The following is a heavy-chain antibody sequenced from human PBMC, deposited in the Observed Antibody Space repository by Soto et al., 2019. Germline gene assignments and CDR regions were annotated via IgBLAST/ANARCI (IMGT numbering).Heavy chain of an antibody. J-gene: IGHJ3*02. CDR3: VTDNSYAFDI. CDR1: GFTFDDYA. CDR2: ISWNSGSV. V-gene: IGHV3-9*01. D-gene: IGHD2-15*01. Sequence: EVQLVESGGGLVQPGRSLRLSCATSGFTFDDYAMHWVRQAPGKGLEWVSAISWNSGSVDYADYVKGRFNISSDNVKNSLYLLMNSMRAEDTALYYVVTDNSYAFDIGGQGIMVTVSS.